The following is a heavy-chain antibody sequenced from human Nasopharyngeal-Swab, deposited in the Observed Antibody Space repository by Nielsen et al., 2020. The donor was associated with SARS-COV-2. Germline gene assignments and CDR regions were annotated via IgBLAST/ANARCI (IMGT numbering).Heavy chain of an antibody. CDR3: VKAWRYIYPSYMDA. V-gene: IGHV3-64D*06. J-gene: IGHJ6*03. CDR2: IANNWGAT. D-gene: IGHD3-3*01. Sequence: GESLKISCSASGFTFTSYAMNWVRQAPGKGLEFVSAIANNWGATYYADSVKGRFTISRDNSKSTLYLQLSSLRGDDTAVYYCVKAWRYIYPSYMDAWGKGTTIIVS. CDR1: GFTFTSYA.